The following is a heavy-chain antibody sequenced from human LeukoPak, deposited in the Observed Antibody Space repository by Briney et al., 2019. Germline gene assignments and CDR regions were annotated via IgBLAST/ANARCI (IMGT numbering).Heavy chain of an antibody. J-gene: IGHJ5*02. V-gene: IGHV1-18*01. CDR1: GYTFTSYG. Sequence: GASVKVSCKASGYTFTSYGISWVRQAPGQGLEWMGWISAYNGNTNYAQKLQGRVTMTTDTSTSTAYMEPRSLRSDDTAVYYCARVDWYDTVGNWFDPWGQGTLVTVSS. CDR3: ARVDWYDTVGNWFDP. D-gene: IGHD4-23*01. CDR2: ISAYNGNT.